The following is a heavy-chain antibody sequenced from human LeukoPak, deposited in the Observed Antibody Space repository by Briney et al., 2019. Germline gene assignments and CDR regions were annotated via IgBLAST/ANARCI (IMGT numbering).Heavy chain of an antibody. CDR1: GGSISSSSYY. D-gene: IGHD3-22*01. J-gene: IGHJ5*02. V-gene: IGHV4-39*07. Sequence: SETLSLTCTVSGGSISSSSYYWGWIRQPPGKGLERIGSIYYSGSTYYNPSLKSRVTISVDTSKNQFSLKLRSVTAADTAVYYCASGPYDSSGYYWFNWFDPWGQGTLVTVSS. CDR3: ASGPYDSSGYYWFNWFDP. CDR2: IYYSGST.